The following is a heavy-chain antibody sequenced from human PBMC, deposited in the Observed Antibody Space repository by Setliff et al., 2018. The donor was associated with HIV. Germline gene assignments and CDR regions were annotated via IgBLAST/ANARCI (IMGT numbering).Heavy chain of an antibody. CDR1: GYSINTAYY. CDR2: MYTSGST. J-gene: IGHJ4*02. Sequence: PSETLSLTCSVSGYSINTAYYWSWIRQPAGKGLEWIGRMYTSGSTYYNPSLKSRVTISVATSKNQFSLRLSSVTAADTAVYYCARDPPGYGDSKDYWGQGKLVTVSS. V-gene: IGHV4-38-2*02. CDR3: ARDPPGYGDSKDY. D-gene: IGHD4-17*01.